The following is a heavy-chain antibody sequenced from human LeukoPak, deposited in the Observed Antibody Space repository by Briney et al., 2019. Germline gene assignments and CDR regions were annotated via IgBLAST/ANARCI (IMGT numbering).Heavy chain of an antibody. CDR3: ARVPRNLDSLSPRNYYYCVMDV. J-gene: IGHJ6*02. CDR2: FSVSRGSA. CDR1: EFTFSSFD. V-gene: IGHV3-23*01. Sequence: PGGSLRLSCTASEFTFSSFDIKWVRQAPGKGLEWVSSFSVSRGSALYSDSVKGRFTISRDDPRHSLFLQMNSLRAEDTAMYYCARVPRNLDSLSPRNYYYCVMDVWGQGTTVTVSS. D-gene: IGHD3-9*01.